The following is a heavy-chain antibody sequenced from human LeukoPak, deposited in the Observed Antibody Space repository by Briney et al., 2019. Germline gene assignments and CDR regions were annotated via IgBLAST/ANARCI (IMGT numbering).Heavy chain of an antibody. D-gene: IGHD6-13*01. CDR3: ARWPAVGDY. J-gene: IGHJ4*02. V-gene: IGHV1-18*01. CDR2: ISGQSGDT. Sequence: ASVKVSCKTSGYTFTSFFTSWVRQAPGQGLEWMGWISGQSGDTYYAQKFQGRVTMMRDTTTNTVHMELRNLISDDTAVYYCARWPAVGDYWGQGTLVTVSS. CDR1: GYTFTSFF.